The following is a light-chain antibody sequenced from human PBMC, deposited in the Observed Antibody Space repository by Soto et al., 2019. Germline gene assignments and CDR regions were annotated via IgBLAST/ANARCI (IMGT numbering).Light chain of an antibody. CDR3: VSFAGGTYV. CDR2: DVN. J-gene: IGLJ1*01. CDR1: SXDVGAYIF. Sequence: QSALTQPPSASGSPGQSVTIYCTGTSXDVGAYIFVSWYQQHPGKAPKLMVYDVNRRPPGVPDRFFGSKSGNTASLTVSGLHAEDEADYYCVSFAGGTYVFGTGTKVTVL. V-gene: IGLV2-8*01.